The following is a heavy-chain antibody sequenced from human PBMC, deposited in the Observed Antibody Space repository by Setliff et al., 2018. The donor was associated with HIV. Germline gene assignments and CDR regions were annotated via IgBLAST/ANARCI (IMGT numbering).Heavy chain of an antibody. J-gene: IGHJ4*02. D-gene: IGHD3-22*01. CDR2: IIPILGTA. CDR3: ARGGVYYYDSSGWSMDY. Sequence: SVKVSCKASGGTFSGYGISWVRQAPGQGLEWMGGIIPILGTANYAQKFQGRVTITADESTSTAYMELSSLRSEDTAVYYCARGGVYYYDSSGWSMDYWGQGTLVTVSS. V-gene: IGHV1-69*13. CDR1: GGTFSGYG.